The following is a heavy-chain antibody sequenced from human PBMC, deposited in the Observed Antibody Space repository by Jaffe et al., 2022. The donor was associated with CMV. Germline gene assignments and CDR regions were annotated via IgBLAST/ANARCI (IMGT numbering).Heavy chain of an antibody. CDR3: AKDKGGNSGYDFYYYYGMDV. D-gene: IGHD5-12*01. V-gene: IGHV3-9*01. CDR1: GFTFDDYA. J-gene: IGHJ6*02. CDR2: ISWNSGSI. Sequence: EVQLVESGGGLVQPGRSLRLSCAASGFTFDDYAMHWVRQAPGKGLEWVSGISWNSGSIGYADSVKGRFTISRDNAKNSLYLQMNSLRAEDTALYYCAKDKGGNSGYDFYYYYGMDVWGQGTTVTVSS.